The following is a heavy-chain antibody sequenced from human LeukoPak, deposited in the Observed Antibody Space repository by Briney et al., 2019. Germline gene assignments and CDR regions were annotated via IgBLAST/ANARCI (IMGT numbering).Heavy chain of an antibody. J-gene: IGHJ4*02. Sequence: GRSLRLSCAASGFTFSSYGMHWVRQAPGKGLEWVAVISYDGSNKYYADSVKGRFTISRDNSKNTPYLQMNSLRAEDTAVYYCAKPILQWLVPSAPDYWGQGTLVTVSS. CDR1: GFTFSSYG. CDR2: ISYDGSNK. V-gene: IGHV3-30*18. CDR3: AKPILQWLVPSAPDY. D-gene: IGHD6-19*01.